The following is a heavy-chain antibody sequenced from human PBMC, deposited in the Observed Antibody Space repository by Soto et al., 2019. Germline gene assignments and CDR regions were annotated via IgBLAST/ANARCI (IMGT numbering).Heavy chain of an antibody. J-gene: IGHJ5*02. V-gene: IGHV3-30-3*01. CDR1: GFTFSSYA. Sequence: GGSLRLSCAASGFTFSSYAMHWVRQAPGKGLEWVAVISYDGSNKYYADSVKGRFTISRDNSKNRLYLQMNSLRAEDTAVYYCARDSLHCSSTSCYRGGRYNWFDPWGQGTLVTVSS. CDR3: ARDSLHCSSTSCYRGGRYNWFDP. D-gene: IGHD2-2*01. CDR2: ISYDGSNK.